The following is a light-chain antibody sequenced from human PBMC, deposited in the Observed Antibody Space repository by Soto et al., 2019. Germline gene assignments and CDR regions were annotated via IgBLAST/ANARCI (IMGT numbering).Light chain of an antibody. Sequence: QAVVTQPPSASGTPGQRVTISCSGSSSNIGSNTVNWYQQLPGTAPKLLIYSNNQRPSGVPDRFSGSKSGTSASLAISGLQSEDEADYYCAAWDDSLWVFGGGTKLTAL. V-gene: IGLV1-44*01. CDR2: SNN. CDR3: AAWDDSLWV. CDR1: SSNIGSNT. J-gene: IGLJ3*02.